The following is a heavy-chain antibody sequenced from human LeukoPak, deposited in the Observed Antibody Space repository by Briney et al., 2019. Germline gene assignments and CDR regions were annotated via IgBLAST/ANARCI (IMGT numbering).Heavy chain of an antibody. CDR3: ASLYYYGSGSYFGYYYYGMDV. V-gene: IGHV3-30*02. Sequence: GGSLRLACAASGFSLSSFGTHWVRQAPGKGLAWVAFLGHEGTNKYYADSVKGRFTISRDNSKNTLYLQMNSLRAEDTAVYYCASLYYYGSGSYFGYYYYGMDVWGQGTTVTVSS. CDR1: GFSLSSFG. J-gene: IGHJ6*02. CDR2: LGHEGTNK. D-gene: IGHD3-10*01.